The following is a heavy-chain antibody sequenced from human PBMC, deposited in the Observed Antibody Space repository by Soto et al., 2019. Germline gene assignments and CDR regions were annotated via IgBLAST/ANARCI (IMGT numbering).Heavy chain of an antibody. J-gene: IGHJ3*02. CDR2: ISSSSSYI. Sequence: EVQLVESGGGLVKPGGSLRLSCAASGFTFSSYSMNWVCQAPGKGLEWVSSISSSSSYIYYADSVKGRFTISRDNAKNSLYLQMNSLRAEDTAVYYCARPWDHGNDAFDIWGQGTMVTVSS. D-gene: IGHD1-26*01. V-gene: IGHV3-21*01. CDR3: ARPWDHGNDAFDI. CDR1: GFTFSSYS.